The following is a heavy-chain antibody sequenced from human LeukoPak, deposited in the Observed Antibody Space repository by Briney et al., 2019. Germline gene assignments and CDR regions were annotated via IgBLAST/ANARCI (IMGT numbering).Heavy chain of an antibody. CDR2: ISGSGGST. CDR1: GFTFSSYA. Sequence: PGGSLRLSCAAFGFTFSSYAMRWVRQAPGKGLEWVSAISGSGGSTYYADSVKGRFTISRDNSKNTLYLQMNSLRAEDTAVYYCARRNIAAAALDYWGQGTLVTVSS. V-gene: IGHV3-23*01. CDR3: ARRNIAAAALDY. D-gene: IGHD6-13*01. J-gene: IGHJ4*02.